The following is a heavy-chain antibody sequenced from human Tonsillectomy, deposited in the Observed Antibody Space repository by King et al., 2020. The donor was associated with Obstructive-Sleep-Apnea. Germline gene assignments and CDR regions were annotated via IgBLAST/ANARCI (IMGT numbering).Heavy chain of an antibody. J-gene: IGHJ4*02. CDR2: IKWNGGST. CDR1: GFPFGAYG. CDR3: AREGSWGTYYFDY. Sequence: VQLVESGGGVVRPGGSLRLSCAASGFPFGAYGMSWVRQAPGEGLEWVAGIKWNGGSTVYADSVKGRFTISRDNAKNSLYLQMNSLRVEDTALYHCAREGSWGTYYFDYWGQGTLVTVSS. D-gene: IGHD1-26*01. V-gene: IGHV3-20*01.